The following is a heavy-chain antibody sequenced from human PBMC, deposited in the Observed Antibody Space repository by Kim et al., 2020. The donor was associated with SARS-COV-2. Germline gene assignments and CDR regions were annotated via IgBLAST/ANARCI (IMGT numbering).Heavy chain of an antibody. CDR3: ARGSNQLLLWFGPEEDYFDY. J-gene: IGHJ4*02. CDR2: TYYRSKWYN. CDR1: GDSVSSNSAA. V-gene: IGHV6-1*01. D-gene: IGHD3-10*01. Sequence: SQTLSLTCAISGDSVSSNSAAWNWIRQSPSRGLEWLGRTYYRSKWYNDYAVSVKSRITINPDTSKNQFSLQLNSVTPEDTAVYYCARGSNQLLLWFGPEEDYFDYWGQGTLVTVSS.